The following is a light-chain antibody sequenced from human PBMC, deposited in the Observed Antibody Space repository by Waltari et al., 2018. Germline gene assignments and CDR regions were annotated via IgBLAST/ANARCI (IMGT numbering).Light chain of an antibody. Sequence: NQQIPGTATKLVIVVKHNRPSAVPARVSGSRSGTSASLAITGLQAEDEADYYCQSYDSSLFVVFGGGTKLTVL. V-gene: IGLV1-40*01. CDR2: VKH. J-gene: IGLJ2*01. CDR3: QSYDSSLFVV.